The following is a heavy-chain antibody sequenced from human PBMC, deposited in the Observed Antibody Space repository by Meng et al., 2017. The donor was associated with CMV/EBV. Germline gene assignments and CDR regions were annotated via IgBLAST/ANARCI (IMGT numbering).Heavy chain of an antibody. CDR2: ISYDGSNK. CDR1: GFTFSSYA. D-gene: IGHD2-15*01. CDR3: ARGVRTIQAAEYDY. Sequence: SGAASGFTFSSYAMHWVRQAPGKGLEWVAVISYDGSNKYYADSVKGRFTISRDNSKNTLYLQMNSLRAEDTAVYYCARGVRTIQAAEYDYWGQGTLVTVSS. V-gene: IGHV3-30-3*01. J-gene: IGHJ4*02.